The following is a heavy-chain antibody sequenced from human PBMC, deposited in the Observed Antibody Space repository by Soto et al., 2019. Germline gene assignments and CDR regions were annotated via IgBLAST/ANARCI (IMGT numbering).Heavy chain of an antibody. CDR1: GFTFSGSA. V-gene: IGHV3-73*02. CDR2: IRSKANSYAT. D-gene: IGHD1-26*01. CDR3: TRRGSYQGEVYFDY. J-gene: IGHJ4*02. Sequence: VQLVESGGGLVQPGGSLKLSCAASGFTFSGSAMHWVRQASGKGLEWVGRIRSKANSYATAYAASVKGRFTISRDDSKNTAYLQMNSLKTEDTAVYYCTRRGSYQGEVYFDYWGQGTLVTVSS.